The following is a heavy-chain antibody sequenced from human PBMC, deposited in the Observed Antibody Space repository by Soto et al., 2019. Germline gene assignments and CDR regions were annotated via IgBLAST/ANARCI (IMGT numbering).Heavy chain of an antibody. CDR1: GYIFTNYF. CDR3: ARGRIYIGYEFDY. J-gene: IGHJ4*02. Sequence: ASVKVSCKASGYIFTNYFMHWVRQAPGQGLEWMGIINPSGGSTSYAQKFQGRVTMTRDTSTSTVYMELSSLRSEGTAVYYCARGRIYIGYEFDYWGQGTLVTVSS. D-gene: IGHD5-12*01. V-gene: IGHV1-46*01. CDR2: INPSGGST.